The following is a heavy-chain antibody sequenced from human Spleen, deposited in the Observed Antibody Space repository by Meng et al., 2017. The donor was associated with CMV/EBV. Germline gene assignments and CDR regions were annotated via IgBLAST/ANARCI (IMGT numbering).Heavy chain of an antibody. CDR3: AKGWDTSGWYRIFDY. CDR2: ISSSGTYI. V-gene: IGHV3-21*06. D-gene: IGHD6-19*01. J-gene: IGHJ4*02. Sequence: GESLKISCVASGFTFSTYTMNWVRQAPGKGLEWVSSISSSGTYIFYADAMKGRFTISRDNAKNSVYLHMNTLRVDDTAVYYCAKGWDTSGWYRIFDYWGQGTLVTVSS. CDR1: GFTFSTYT.